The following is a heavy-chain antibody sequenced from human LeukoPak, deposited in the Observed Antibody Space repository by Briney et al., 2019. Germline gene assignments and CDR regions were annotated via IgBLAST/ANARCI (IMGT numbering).Heavy chain of an antibody. Sequence: GGSLRLSCAASGFTFSSYAMHWVRQAPGKGLEWVAVLSYDGSIKYYADSVKGRFTISRDNSKKTLYLQMNSLRAEDTAMYYCARDRYSSGPYYFDYWGQGTLVTVSS. CDR3: ARDRYSSGPYYFDY. D-gene: IGHD6-19*01. J-gene: IGHJ4*02. CDR2: LSYDGSIK. CDR1: GFTFSSYA. V-gene: IGHV3-30-3*01.